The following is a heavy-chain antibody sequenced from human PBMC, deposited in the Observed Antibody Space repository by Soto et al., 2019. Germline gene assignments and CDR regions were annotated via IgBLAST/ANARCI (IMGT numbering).Heavy chain of an antibody. V-gene: IGHV3-23*01. Sequence: GGSLRLSCVASGFIFSDYALSWVRHVPGKGLEWVSSISGGGIYTYYADSVRGRITVSRDNANNTLHLQMSSLSADDTAVYYCAKGGETNNNHNYYVDVWGKGTAVTVSS. J-gene: IGHJ6*03. CDR2: ISGGGIYT. CDR3: AKGGETNNNHNYYVDV. D-gene: IGHD1-1*01. CDR1: GFIFSDYA.